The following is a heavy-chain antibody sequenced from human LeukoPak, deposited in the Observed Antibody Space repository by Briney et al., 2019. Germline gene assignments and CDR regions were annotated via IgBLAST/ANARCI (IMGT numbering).Heavy chain of an antibody. J-gene: IGHJ4*02. D-gene: IGHD6-13*01. CDR2: INGDGSGT. V-gene: IGHV3-74*01. Sequence: GGSLRLSCAASGFTFSGYWMQWVRQAPGKGLVWVSRINGDGSGTSYADSVKGRFTISRDNAENTLYLQMNSLRADDTAVYYCARVGGSWFSDYWGQGTLVTVSS. CDR3: ARVGGSWFSDY. CDR1: GFTFSGYW.